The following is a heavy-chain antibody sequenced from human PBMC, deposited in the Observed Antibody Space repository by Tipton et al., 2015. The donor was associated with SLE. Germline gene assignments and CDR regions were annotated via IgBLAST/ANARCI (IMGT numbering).Heavy chain of an antibody. CDR3: ARDPAPVTNGADY. CDR2: INGGGNER. V-gene: IGHV3-7*01. Sequence: GSLRLSCAASGFTFSTSSMSWVRQAPGTGLEWVANINGGGNERQYVDSVRGRFTISRDNAKKLLYLQMNSLSVEDTAVYFCARDPAPVTNGADYWGQGTVVTVSS. J-gene: IGHJ4*02. D-gene: IGHD4-17*01. CDR1: GFTFSTSS.